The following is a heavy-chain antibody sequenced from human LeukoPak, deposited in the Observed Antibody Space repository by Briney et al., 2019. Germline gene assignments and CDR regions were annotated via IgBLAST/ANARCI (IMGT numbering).Heavy chain of an antibody. D-gene: IGHD5-18*01. Sequence: GSLRLSCAAPGFTFSSYSMNWVRQAPGKGLEWVSSISSSSSYIYYADSVKGRFTISRDNAKNSLYLQMNSLRAEDTAVYYCARDRGRISYGHGVYFDYWGQGTLVTVSS. CDR3: ARDRGRISYGHGVYFDY. J-gene: IGHJ4*02. CDR1: GFTFSSYS. V-gene: IGHV3-21*01. CDR2: ISSSSSYI.